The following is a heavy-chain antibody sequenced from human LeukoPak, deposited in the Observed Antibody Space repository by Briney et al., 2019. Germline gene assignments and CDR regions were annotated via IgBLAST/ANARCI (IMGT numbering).Heavy chain of an antibody. V-gene: IGHV3-11*04. CDR1: GFTFSNAW. CDR3: ASGPYSYGPIDY. Sequence: GGSLRLSCAASGFTFSNAWMSWIRQAPGKGLEWVSYISSSGSTIYYADSVKGRFTISRDNAKNSLYLQMNSLRAEDTAVYYCASGPYSYGPIDYWGQGTLVTVSS. J-gene: IGHJ4*02. CDR2: ISSSGSTI. D-gene: IGHD5-18*01.